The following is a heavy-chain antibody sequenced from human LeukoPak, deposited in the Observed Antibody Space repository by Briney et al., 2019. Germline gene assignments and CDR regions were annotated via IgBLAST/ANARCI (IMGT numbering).Heavy chain of an antibody. J-gene: IGHJ4*02. CDR2: IKQDGSEK. Sequence: GGSLRLSCAASGFTFSSYWMSWVRQAPGKGLEWVANIKQDGSEKYYVDSVKGRFTISRDNAKNSLYLQMNSLRAEDTAVYYCAKDRLSRYSFGSPFDSWGQGTLVTVSS. V-gene: IGHV3-7*01. CDR1: GFTFSSYW. CDR3: AKDRLSRYSFGSPFDS. D-gene: IGHD5-18*01.